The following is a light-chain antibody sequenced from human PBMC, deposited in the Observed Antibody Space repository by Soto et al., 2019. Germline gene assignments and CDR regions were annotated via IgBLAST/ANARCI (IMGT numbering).Light chain of an antibody. V-gene: IGKV3-20*01. CDR1: QSFSSDY. CDR3: QQYGTSFT. J-gene: IGKJ3*01. Sequence: EIVLTQSPGTLSVSPGDRATLSCRASQSFSSDYLAWYQQKPGQAPRLLIFGASSRATGIPDRFSGSGSGTDFTLTISRLEPEDSAVYYCQQYGTSFTFGPGTKVDIK. CDR2: GAS.